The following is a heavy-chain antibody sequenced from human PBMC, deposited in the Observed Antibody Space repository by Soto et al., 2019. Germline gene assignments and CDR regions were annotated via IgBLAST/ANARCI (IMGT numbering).Heavy chain of an antibody. Sequence: GESLKISCKGYGYSFTTYWIGWVRQMPGKGLEWMGIIYPGDSDPRYSPSFQGQVTISADKSISTAYLQWSRLKASDTAMYYCARLPITMAAFDIWGQGTMVTVS. CDR3: ARLPITMAAFDI. V-gene: IGHV5-51*01. CDR2: IYPGDSDP. D-gene: IGHD3-10*01. J-gene: IGHJ3*02. CDR1: GYSFTTYW.